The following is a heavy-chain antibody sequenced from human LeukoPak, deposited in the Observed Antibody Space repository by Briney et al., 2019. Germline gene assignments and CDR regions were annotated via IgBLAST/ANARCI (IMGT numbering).Heavy chain of an antibody. J-gene: IGHJ4*02. D-gene: IGHD3-10*01. V-gene: IGHV3-30*04. Sequence: PGRSLRLSCAASGFTFSSYAMHWVRQAPGKGLEWVAVISYDGSNKYYADSVKGRFTISRDNSKNTLYLQMNSLRAEDTAVYYCARDRVVRGVIYLFDYWGQGTLVTVSS. CDR1: GFTFSSYA. CDR2: ISYDGSNK. CDR3: ARDRVVRGVIYLFDY.